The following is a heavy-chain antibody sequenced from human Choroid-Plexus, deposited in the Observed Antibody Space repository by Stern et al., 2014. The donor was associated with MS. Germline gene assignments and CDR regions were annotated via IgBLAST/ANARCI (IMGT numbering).Heavy chain of an antibody. V-gene: IGHV4-31*03. D-gene: IGHD3-16*01. Sequence: QVQLQESGPGLVKPSQTLSLTCTVSGGSISRVGYFWTWIRQHPGTGLEWIGYIYHSGSTYYNPSLKSRASISADTSTTQFSLMVTSVTAADTALYYCARSDRLWGSIDYWGQGTLVTVSS. CDR1: GGSISRVGYF. CDR3: ARSDRLWGSIDY. J-gene: IGHJ4*02. CDR2: IYHSGST.